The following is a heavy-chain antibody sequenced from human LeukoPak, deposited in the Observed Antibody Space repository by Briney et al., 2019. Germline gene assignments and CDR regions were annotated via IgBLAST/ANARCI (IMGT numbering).Heavy chain of an antibody. D-gene: IGHD3-22*01. CDR3: ARDKADYDSSGFDY. Sequence: KSGGSLRLSCAASGFTFSSYSMNWVRQAPGKGLEWVSSISRSSSYIYYADSVKGRFTISRDNAKNSLYLQMNSLRAEDTAVYYCARDKADYDSSGFDYWGQGTLVTVSS. CDR1: GFTFSSYS. V-gene: IGHV3-21*01. CDR2: ISRSSSYI. J-gene: IGHJ4*02.